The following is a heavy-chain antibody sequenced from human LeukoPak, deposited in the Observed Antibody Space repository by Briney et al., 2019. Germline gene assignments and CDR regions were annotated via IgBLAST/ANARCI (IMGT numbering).Heavy chain of an antibody. J-gene: IGHJ2*01. D-gene: IGHD3-9*01. Sequence: SETLSLTCAVYGGSFSGYYWSWIRQPPGKGPEWIGEINHSGSTNYNPSLKSRVTISVDTSKNQFSLKLSSVTAADTAVYYCARGIYDILTGYFDLWGRGTLVTVSS. V-gene: IGHV4-34*01. CDR2: INHSGST. CDR1: GGSFSGYY. CDR3: ARGIYDILTGYFDL.